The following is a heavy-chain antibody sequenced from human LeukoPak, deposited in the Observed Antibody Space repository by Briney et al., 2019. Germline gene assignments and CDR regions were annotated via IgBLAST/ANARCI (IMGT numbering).Heavy chain of an antibody. Sequence: PSETLSLTCTVSGGSVHSYDHYWAWLRQPPGKGLEWMGTIYSSGTTSYNPSLKSRVTISVDTSSNHFYLNLISVTAADTALYYCARQPHSYGPDYYYYYMDLWGTGTTVTVSS. CDR2: IYSSGTT. V-gene: IGHV4-39*01. CDR3: ARQPHSYGPDYYYYYMDL. CDR1: GGSVHSYDHY. J-gene: IGHJ6*03. D-gene: IGHD5-18*01.